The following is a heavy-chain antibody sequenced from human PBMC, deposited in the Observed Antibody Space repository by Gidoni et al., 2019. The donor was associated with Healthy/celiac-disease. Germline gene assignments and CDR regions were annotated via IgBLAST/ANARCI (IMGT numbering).Heavy chain of an antibody. Sequence: QVQLQASGAGLVKPSETLSLTCTVSGGSISSYYWSWIRQPPGKGLEWIGYIYYSGSTNYNPSLKSRVTISVDTSKNQFSLKLSSVTAADTAVYYCARAPNIAARGGVHFDYWGQGTLVTVSS. V-gene: IGHV4-59*01. CDR2: IYYSGST. CDR1: GGSISSYY. CDR3: ARAPNIAARGGVHFDY. J-gene: IGHJ4*02. D-gene: IGHD6-6*01.